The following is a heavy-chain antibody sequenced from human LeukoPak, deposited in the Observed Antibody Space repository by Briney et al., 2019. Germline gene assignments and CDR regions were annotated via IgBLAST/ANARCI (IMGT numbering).Heavy chain of an antibody. D-gene: IGHD6-13*01. J-gene: IGHJ4*01. V-gene: IGHV3-23*01. CDR2: ISKSGDFT. CDR1: GFPFSSSA. Sequence: GGSLRLSCAASGFPFSSSAMSWVRQAPGKGVVWVSVISKSGDFTYYADSVKGRFTISRDSSKNTLNLQMNSLRAEDTAVYYCAKESAAAGYFDYWGLGTLVTVSS. CDR3: AKESAAAGYFDY.